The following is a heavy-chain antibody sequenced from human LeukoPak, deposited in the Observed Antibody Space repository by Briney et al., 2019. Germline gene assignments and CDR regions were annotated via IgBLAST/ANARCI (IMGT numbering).Heavy chain of an antibody. CDR2: ITWNSGSI. CDR1: GFTFHDYA. D-gene: IGHD1-1*01. J-gene: IGHJ4*02. CDR3: AGGVPSLDY. Sequence: GRSLRLSCAASGFTFHDYAMHWARQAPGKGLEWVSGITWNSGSIGYADSVKGRFTISRDNAKNSLYLQMNSLRPEDTALYYCAGGVPSLDYWGQGTLVTVSS. V-gene: IGHV3-9*01.